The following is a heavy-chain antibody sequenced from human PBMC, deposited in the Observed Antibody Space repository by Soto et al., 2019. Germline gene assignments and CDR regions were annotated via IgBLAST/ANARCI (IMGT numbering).Heavy chain of an antibody. CDR1: GGTFNNYV. Sequence: QVQLVQSGAEVKKPGSSVKVSCKASGGTFNNYVVNWVRQAPGQGLEWMGGILPIFATANYAKKFQVRVTITADKSTSTAYMELTSLRSEDTAVYYCAGRCDSTTCLGHFDYWGQGTLVTVAS. CDR2: ILPIFATA. CDR3: AGRCDSTTCLGHFDY. D-gene: IGHD2-2*01. J-gene: IGHJ4*02. V-gene: IGHV1-69*06.